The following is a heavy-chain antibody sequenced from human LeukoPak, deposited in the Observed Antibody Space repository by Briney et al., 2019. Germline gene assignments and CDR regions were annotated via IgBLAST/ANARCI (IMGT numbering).Heavy chain of an antibody. CDR1: GRSFSGYY. V-gene: IGHV4-34*01. CDR3: ARGYCSGGSCYVRRGMDV. CDR2: INHSGST. J-gene: IGHJ6*02. Sequence: TSETLSLTCAVYGRSFSGYYWSWIRQPPGKGLEWIGEINHSGSTNYNPSLKSRVTISVDTSKNQFSLKLSSVTAADTAVYYCARGYCSGGSCYVRRGMDVWGQGTTVTVSS. D-gene: IGHD2-15*01.